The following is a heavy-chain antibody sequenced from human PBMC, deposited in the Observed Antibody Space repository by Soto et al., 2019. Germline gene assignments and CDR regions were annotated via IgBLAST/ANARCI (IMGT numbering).Heavy chain of an antibody. CDR2: ISYDGSEK. J-gene: IGHJ2*01. V-gene: IGHV3-30*18. D-gene: IGHD3-16*01. CDR3: VKEVRALITHWYFDL. CDR1: GFSFSDYC. Sequence: QVQLVQSGGGVVRPGTFLRLSCAGSGFSFSDYCIHWIRQAPGKGLEWVAVISYDGSEKYYADSVKGRFTISRDTSTNTVHLQMNSLAVEDTAVFYCVKEVRALITHWYFDLWGRGTQVTVSS.